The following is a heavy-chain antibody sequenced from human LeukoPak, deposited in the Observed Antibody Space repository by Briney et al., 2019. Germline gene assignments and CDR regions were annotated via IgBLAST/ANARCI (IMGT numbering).Heavy chain of an antibody. CDR2: ILNSGTTT. V-gene: IGHV3-48*03. CDR1: GFIFSSYE. Sequence: SGGSLRLSCAASGFIFSSYEMNWVRQAPGEGLEWVSYILNSGTTTFYADSVKGRFNISRENAKNSLYLQMNSLRAEDTGVYYCARDPPDYWGQGILVTVSP. J-gene: IGHJ4*02. CDR3: ARDPPDY.